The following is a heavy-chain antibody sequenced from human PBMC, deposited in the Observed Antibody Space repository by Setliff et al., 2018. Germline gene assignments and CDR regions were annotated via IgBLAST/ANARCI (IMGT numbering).Heavy chain of an antibody. J-gene: IGHJ4*02. CDR3: ARDLGHGGDSDY. V-gene: IGHV4-38-2*02. Sequence: SETLSLTCTVSGYSISSGYIWGWIRQPPGKGLEWVGNIGRTGSINYNPSLKSRVTISVDTSKNQVSLKLNSVTATDTAVYYCARDLGHGGDSDYWGQGILVTVSS. CDR1: GYSISSGYI. D-gene: IGHD2-21*02. CDR2: IGRTGSI.